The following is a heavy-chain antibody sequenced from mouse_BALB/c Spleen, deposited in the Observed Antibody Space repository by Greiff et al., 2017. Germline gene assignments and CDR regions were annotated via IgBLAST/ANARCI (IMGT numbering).Heavy chain of an antibody. J-gene: IGHJ2*01. V-gene: IGHV1S81*02. CDR3: TRGDGYYKSYFDY. CDR1: GYTFTSYY. CDR2: INPSNGGT. Sequence: QVQLKESGAELVKPGASVKLSCKASGYTFTSYYMYWVKQRPGQGLEWIGEINPSNGGTNFNEKFKSKATLTVDKSSSTAYMQLSSLTSEDSAVYYCTRGDGYYKSYFDYWGQGTTLTVSS. D-gene: IGHD2-3*01.